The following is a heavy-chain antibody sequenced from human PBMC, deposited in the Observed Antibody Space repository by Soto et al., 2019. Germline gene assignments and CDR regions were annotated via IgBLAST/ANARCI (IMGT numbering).Heavy chain of an antibody. V-gene: IGHV3-74*01. CDR2: INSDGSLT. D-gene: IGHD5-18*01. Sequence: PGGSLRLSCAASGFTFSSYWMHWVRQAPGKGLVWVSRINSDGSLTSYADSVNGRFTISRDNAKNTLYLQMNSLRAEDTAVYYCARDNSEYTRPFDYWGQGTLVTGS. J-gene: IGHJ4*02. CDR1: GFTFSSYW. CDR3: ARDNSEYTRPFDY.